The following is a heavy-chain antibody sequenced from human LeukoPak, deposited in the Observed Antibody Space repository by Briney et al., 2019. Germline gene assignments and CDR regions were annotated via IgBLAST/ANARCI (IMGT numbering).Heavy chain of an antibody. CDR2: IKRDGSEQ. CDR3: ARVNYGLDI. Sequence: PGGSLRLSCAASGFNFNNYWMNWIRQAPGKGLEWVASIKRDGSEQRYVDSVEGRFTISGDSAKSSLFLHMNSLRVEDTALYYCARVNYGLDIWGQGTPVTVSS. V-gene: IGHV3-7*03. J-gene: IGHJ4*02. D-gene: IGHD3-10*01. CDR1: GFNFNNYW.